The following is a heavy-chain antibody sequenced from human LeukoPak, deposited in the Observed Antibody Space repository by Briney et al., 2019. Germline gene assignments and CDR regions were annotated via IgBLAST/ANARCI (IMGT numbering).Heavy chain of an antibody. CDR2: ISYDGSNK. D-gene: IGHD2-2*01. CDR3: ARMYQLLYSDY. CDR1: GFTFGSYA. Sequence: PGGSLRLSCAASGFTFGSYAMHWVRQAPGKGLEWVAVISYDGSNKYYADSVKGRFTISRDNSKNTLYLQMNSLRAEDTAVYYCARMYQLLYSDYWGQGTLVTVSS. J-gene: IGHJ4*02. V-gene: IGHV3-30-3*01.